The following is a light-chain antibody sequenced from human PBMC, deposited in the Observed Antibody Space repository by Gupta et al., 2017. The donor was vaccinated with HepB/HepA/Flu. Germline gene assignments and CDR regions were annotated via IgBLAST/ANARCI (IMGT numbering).Light chain of an antibody. CDR2: DVS. CDR1: SSDVGGYNY. J-gene: IGLJ2*01. V-gene: IGLV2-14*01. CDR3: SSYTSSNTPVV. Sequence: QSDLTQPASVSGSPGQSLTISCTGTSSDVGGYNYVSWYQQHPGKAPKLMIYDVSNRPSGVSNRFSGSKSGNTASLTISGLQAEDEADYYCSSYTSSNTPVVFGGGTKLTVL.